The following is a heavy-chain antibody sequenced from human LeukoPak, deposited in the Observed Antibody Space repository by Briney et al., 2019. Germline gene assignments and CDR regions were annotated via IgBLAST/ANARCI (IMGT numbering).Heavy chain of an antibody. V-gene: IGHV1-2*02. D-gene: IGHD3-10*01. Sequence: GASVKVSCKASGYTFTGYYMHWVRQAPGQGLEWMGWINPNSGGTNYAQKFQGRVTMTRDTSISTAYMELRRLRSDDTAVYYCARDPSYYGSGSWARGFYFGCWGQGTLVTVSS. CDR3: ARDPSYYGSGSWARGFYFGC. CDR2: INPNSGGT. J-gene: IGHJ4*02. CDR1: GYTFTGYY.